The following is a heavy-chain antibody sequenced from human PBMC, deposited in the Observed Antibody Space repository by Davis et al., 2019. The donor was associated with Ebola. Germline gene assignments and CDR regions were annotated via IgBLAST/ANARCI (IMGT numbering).Heavy chain of an antibody. CDR3: ARGGITMTVVPRDYYYGLDV. J-gene: IGHJ6*02. V-gene: IGHV1-2*06. CDR1: GYTFTAYY. Sequence: ASVKVSCQASGYTFTAYYLQWVRQAPGQGLEWMGRINPNSGATNFAQKFQGRVTMTWDTSTSTAYMELRRLRSDDTAVYYCARGGITMTVVPRDYYYGLDVWGQGTTVTVSS. D-gene: IGHD3-22*01. CDR2: INPNSGAT.